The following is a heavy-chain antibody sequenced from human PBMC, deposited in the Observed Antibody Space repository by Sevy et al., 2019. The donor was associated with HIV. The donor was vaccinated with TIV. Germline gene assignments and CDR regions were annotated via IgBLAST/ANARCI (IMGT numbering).Heavy chain of an antibody. V-gene: IGHV1-69*10. CDR1: GGTLSNFA. CDR2: IVPFLRKI. Sequence: ASVKVSCTASGGTLSNFAINWVRQAPGQGLEWMGGIVPFLRKINGPQKFQGRVTITSDRSMSTVFMELSGLTSEDTAVYYCARGPINSIWSDPWGQGTLVTVSS. CDR3: ARGPINSIWSDP. J-gene: IGHJ5*02.